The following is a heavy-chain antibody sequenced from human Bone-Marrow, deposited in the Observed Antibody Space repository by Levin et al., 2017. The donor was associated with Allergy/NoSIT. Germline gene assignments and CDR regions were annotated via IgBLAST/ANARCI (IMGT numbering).Heavy chain of an antibody. J-gene: IGHJ4*02. V-gene: IGHV3-9*01. CDR2: ITWNSGTI. Sequence: QSGGSLRLSCAASGFTFDDHAMHWVRQAPGKGLEWVSGITWNSGTIGYADSVKGRFTISRDNAKNSLYLQMNSLRAEDTAFYYCAKDIQPVIVGTEFDYWGQGTLVTVSS. D-gene: IGHD3-22*01. CDR3: AKDIQPVIVGTEFDY. CDR1: GFTFDDHA.